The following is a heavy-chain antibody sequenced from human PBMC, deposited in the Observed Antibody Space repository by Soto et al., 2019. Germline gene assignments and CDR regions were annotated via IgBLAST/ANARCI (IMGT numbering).Heavy chain of an antibody. V-gene: IGHV1-69*01. J-gene: IGHJ4*02. CDR1: GGTFSSYA. Sequence: QVQLVQSGAEVKKPGSSVKVSCKASGGTFSSYAISWVRQAPGHGLEWMVGIIPIFGTANYAQKFQGRVTITADESTSTAYMELSSLRSEDTAVYYCARAGYYDYVWGSSDYWGQGTLVTVSS. CDR3: ARAGYYDYVWGSSDY. CDR2: IIPIFGTA. D-gene: IGHD3-16*01.